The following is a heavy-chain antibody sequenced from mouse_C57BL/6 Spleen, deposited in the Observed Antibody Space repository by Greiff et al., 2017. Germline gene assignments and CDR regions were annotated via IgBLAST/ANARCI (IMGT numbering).Heavy chain of an antibody. Sequence: QVQLQQSGAELVRPGASVKLSCKASGYTFTDYYINWVKQRPGQGLEWIARIYPGSGNTYYNEKFKGKATLTAEKSSSTAYMQLSSLTSEDSAVYYCARAFWGYYSNYGRGFDYWGQGTTLTVSS. CDR1: GYTFTDYY. D-gene: IGHD2-5*01. CDR2: IYPGSGNT. V-gene: IGHV1-76*01. CDR3: ARAFWGYYSNYGRGFDY. J-gene: IGHJ2*01.